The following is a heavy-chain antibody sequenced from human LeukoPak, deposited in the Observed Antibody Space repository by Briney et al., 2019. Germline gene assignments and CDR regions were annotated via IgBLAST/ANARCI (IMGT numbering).Heavy chain of an antibody. V-gene: IGHV3-30*18. Sequence: PGGSLRFSRAASGFTFSSYGMHWVRQAPGKGLEWVAVISYDGSNKYYADTVKGRFTISRDNSENTLYLQMNSLRAEDTAVYYCAKDFDDYGDYWGQGTLVTVSS. J-gene: IGHJ4*02. CDR1: GFTFSSYG. CDR3: AKDFDDYGDY. CDR2: ISYDGSNK.